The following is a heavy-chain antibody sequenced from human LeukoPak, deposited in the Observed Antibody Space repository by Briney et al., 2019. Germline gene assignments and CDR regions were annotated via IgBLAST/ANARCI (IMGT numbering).Heavy chain of an antibody. Sequence: SETLSLTCTVSGGSISSSSYYWGWIRQPPGKGLEWIGRIYYSGSTYYNPSLKSRVTISVDTSKNQFSLKLSSVTAADTAVYYCAGAREGYDFWSGFKAWFDPWGQGTLVTVSS. J-gene: IGHJ5*02. D-gene: IGHD3-3*01. CDR1: GGSISSSSYY. CDR2: IYYSGST. V-gene: IGHV4-39*01. CDR3: AGAREGYDFWSGFKAWFDP.